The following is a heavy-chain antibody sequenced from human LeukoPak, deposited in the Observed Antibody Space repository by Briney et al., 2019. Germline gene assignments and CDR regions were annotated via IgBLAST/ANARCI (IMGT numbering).Heavy chain of an antibody. V-gene: IGHV5-51*07. CDR2: IYPGDSDT. D-gene: IGHD2-2*01. CDR1: GYSFTSYW. Sequence: GESLKISCKGSGYSFTSYWIGWVHQMPGKGLEWMGIIYPGDSDTRYSPSFQGQVTISADKSISTAYLQWSSLKASDTAMYYCARLDDLAAMGPGYYYGMDVWGQGTTVTVSS. CDR3: ARLDDLAAMGPGYYYGMDV. J-gene: IGHJ6*02.